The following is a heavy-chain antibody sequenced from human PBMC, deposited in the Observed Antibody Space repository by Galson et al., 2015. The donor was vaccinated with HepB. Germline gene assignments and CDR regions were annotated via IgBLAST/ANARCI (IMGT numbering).Heavy chain of an antibody. CDR2: IKQDGSEK. J-gene: IGHJ4*02. V-gene: IGHV3-7*03. D-gene: IGHD3-9*01. Sequence: SLRLSCAASGFTFSSYWMSWVRQAPGKGLEWVANIKQDGSEKYYVDSVKGRFTISRDNAKNSLYLQMNSLRAEDTAVYYCARVREGYDILTGYYWYFDYWGQGTLVTVSS. CDR1: GFTFSSYW. CDR3: ARVREGYDILTGYYWYFDY.